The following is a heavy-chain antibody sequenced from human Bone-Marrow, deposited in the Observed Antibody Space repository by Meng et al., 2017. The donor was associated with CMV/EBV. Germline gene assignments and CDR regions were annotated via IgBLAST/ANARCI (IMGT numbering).Heavy chain of an antibody. Sequence: ASVKVSCKASGYTFTGYYMHWVRQAPGQGLEWMGWIKPSSGETSSAQKFQGRLTMTRITSISTVYMELTSLRSDDAAVYYCAVGSDPYYFDYWGQGTLVTVSS. CDR1: GYTFTGYY. V-gene: IGHV1-2*02. CDR3: AVGSDPYYFDY. D-gene: IGHD1-26*01. J-gene: IGHJ4*02. CDR2: IKPSSGET.